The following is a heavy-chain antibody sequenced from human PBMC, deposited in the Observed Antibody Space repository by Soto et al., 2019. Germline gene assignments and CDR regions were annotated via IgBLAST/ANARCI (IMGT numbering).Heavy chain of an antibody. J-gene: IGHJ4*02. Sequence: QVQLVQSGAEVKRPGSSVKVSCKASGDTFSFYSINWVRQAPGLGLEWMGRVNPILSMSNYARRFQGRVTMTADKPTSTAYMELSGLRSEDTAMYYCATSYGSGYRAFDYWGQGALVTVSS. D-gene: IGHD3-10*01. CDR2: VNPILSMS. CDR3: ATSYGSGYRAFDY. V-gene: IGHV1-69*04. CDR1: GDTFSFYS.